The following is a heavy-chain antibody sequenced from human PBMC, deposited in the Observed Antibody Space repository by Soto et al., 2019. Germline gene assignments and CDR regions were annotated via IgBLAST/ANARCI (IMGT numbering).Heavy chain of an antibody. CDR3: ARGAYYDSGGYYFFF. CDR2: IVPLFGTA. D-gene: IGHD3-22*01. V-gene: IGHV1-69*01. Sequence: SPVNGSWKGSGGSFSMYPRGWLLHAPGQGPEWMGGIVPLFGTANYAQKFQGRVTITADESTSTAYMELSSLRSEDTAVYYCARGAYYDSGGYYFFFWGQGTLVTVSS. CDR1: GGSFSMYP. J-gene: IGHJ4*02.